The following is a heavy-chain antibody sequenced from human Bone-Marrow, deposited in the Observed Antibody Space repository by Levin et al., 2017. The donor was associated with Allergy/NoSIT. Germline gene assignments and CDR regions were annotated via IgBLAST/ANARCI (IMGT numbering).Heavy chain of an antibody. D-gene: IGHD3-16*02. V-gene: IGHV3-30*18. J-gene: IGHJ3*02. Sequence: TGGSLRLSCAVSGFSFTLFGMHWVRQAPGKGLEWVTFISYDGSNKYYADSVKGRFTISRDNSKNTLFLQMNSLRAEDTAIYYCAKVYYDYVWGTYRDALDAFHMWGQGTMVTVSS. CDR3: AKVYYDYVWGTYRDALDAFHM. CDR1: GFSFTLFG. CDR2: ISYDGSNK.